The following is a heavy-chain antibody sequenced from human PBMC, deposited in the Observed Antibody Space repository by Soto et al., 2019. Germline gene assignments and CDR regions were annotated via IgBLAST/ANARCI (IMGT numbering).Heavy chain of an antibody. Sequence: ASVKVSCKASGYTFTDYALHWVRQAPGQRLEWMGWMNAGVGNTLYSQKFQGRITITRDTSASTAYMELNSLKSEDTAVYYCARDAHYYDSSGYYYLTDYWGQGTLITVSS. D-gene: IGHD3-22*01. CDR3: ARDAHYYDSSGYYYLTDY. V-gene: IGHV1-3*01. CDR2: MNAGVGNT. J-gene: IGHJ4*02. CDR1: GYTFTDYA.